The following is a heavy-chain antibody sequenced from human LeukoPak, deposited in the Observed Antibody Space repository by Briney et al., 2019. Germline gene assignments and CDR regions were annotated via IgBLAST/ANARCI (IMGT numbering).Heavy chain of an antibody. V-gene: IGHV1-69*05. J-gene: IGHJ6*03. Sequence: EASVKVSCKASGCTFSSYAISWVRQAPGQGLEWMGGIIPIFGTANYAQKFQGRVTITTDESTSTAYMELSSLRSEDTAVYYCAGPGPGTYYDFWSGPPYYYYYMDVWGKGTTVTVSS. CDR2: IIPIFGTA. CDR1: GCTFSSYA. D-gene: IGHD3-3*01. CDR3: AGPGPGTYYDFWSGPPYYYYYMDV.